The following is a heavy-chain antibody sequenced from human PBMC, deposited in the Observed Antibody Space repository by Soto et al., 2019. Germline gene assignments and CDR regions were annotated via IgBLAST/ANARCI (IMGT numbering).Heavy chain of an antibody. J-gene: IGHJ4*02. CDR2: INPDGSST. CDR1: GFTFRDYW. Sequence: EVQLVESGGGLVQPGGSLRLSCAASGFTFRDYWRHWVRQAPGKGLVWVSRINPDGSSTSYADSVKGRFTISRDNAKNTLYLQLNSLRAEDTAVYYCARRGANDRSGYYYWGQGTLVTVSS. D-gene: IGHD3-22*01. V-gene: IGHV3-74*01. CDR3: ARRGANDRSGYYY.